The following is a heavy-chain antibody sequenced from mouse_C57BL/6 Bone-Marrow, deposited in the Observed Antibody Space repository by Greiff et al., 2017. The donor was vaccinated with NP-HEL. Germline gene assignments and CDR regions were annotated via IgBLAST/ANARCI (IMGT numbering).Heavy chain of an antibody. J-gene: IGHJ4*01. V-gene: IGHV1-81*01. CDR3: ARWRVGGSSYAMDY. Sequence: VKLQESGAELARPGASVKLSCKASGYTFTSYGISWVKQRTGQGLEWIGEIYPRSGNTYYNEKFKGKATLTADKSSSTAYMELRSLTSEDSAVYFCARWRVGGSSYAMDYWGQGTSVTVSS. D-gene: IGHD1-1*01. CDR2: IYPRSGNT. CDR1: GYTFTSYG.